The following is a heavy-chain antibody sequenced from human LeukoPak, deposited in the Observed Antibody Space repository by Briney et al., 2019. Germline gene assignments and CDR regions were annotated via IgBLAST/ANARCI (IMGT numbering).Heavy chain of an antibody. D-gene: IGHD6-6*01. Sequence: PGGSLRLSCATSGFTFSDYAMSWVRQAPGKGLEWVSTISNSGGNTHYADSVMGRFTISRDNSKSTLYLQMNSLRAEDTAVYYCAKSIAARFTGYFDYWGQGTLVTVSS. CDR3: AKSIAARFTGYFDY. J-gene: IGHJ4*02. CDR2: ISNSGGNT. CDR1: GFTFSDYA. V-gene: IGHV3-23*01.